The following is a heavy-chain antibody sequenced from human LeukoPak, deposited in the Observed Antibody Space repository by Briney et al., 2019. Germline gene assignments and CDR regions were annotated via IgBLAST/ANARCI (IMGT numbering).Heavy chain of an antibody. CDR1: GGSLRSSGHW. Sequence: ASETLSLTCTVSGGSLRSSGHWWVWIRQPPGKGLGWIGSIHYSGKVYYNPSLKSRVTTSVDTSTDQFSLRLSSATAADTAIYYCARQSGDQSSAWYFDAWGQGTLVTVSS. J-gene: IGHJ4*02. CDR3: ARQSGDQSSAWYFDA. D-gene: IGHD6-19*01. V-gene: IGHV4-39*01. CDR2: IHYSGKV.